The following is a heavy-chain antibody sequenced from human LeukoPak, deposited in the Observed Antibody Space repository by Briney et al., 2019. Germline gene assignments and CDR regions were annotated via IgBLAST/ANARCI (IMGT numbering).Heavy chain of an antibody. J-gene: IGHJ5*02. CDR1: GFTFSSYA. V-gene: IGHV3-30-3*01. Sequence: TGGSLRLSCAASGFTFSSYAMHWVRQAPGKGLEWVALLSYDGSKVYYADSVKGRFTISRDNSKNTLYLQMNSLRAEDTAVYYCAASSTSSAFDPWGQGTLVTVSS. CDR3: AASSTSSAFDP. CDR2: LSYDGSKV. D-gene: IGHD2-2*01.